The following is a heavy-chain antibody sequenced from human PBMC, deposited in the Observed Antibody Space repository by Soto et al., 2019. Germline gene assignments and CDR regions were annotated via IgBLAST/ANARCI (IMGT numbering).Heavy chain of an antibody. D-gene: IGHD4-17*01. J-gene: IGHJ6*02. CDR3: ASMTTVTTYYYYGMDV. V-gene: IGHV1-69*13. Sequence: GASVKVSCKASGGTFSSYAISWVRQAPGQGLEWKGGIIPIFGTANYAQKFQGRVTITADESTSTAYMELSSLRFEDTAVYYCASMTTVTTYYYYGMDVWGQGTTVTVSS. CDR2: IIPIFGTA. CDR1: GGTFSSYA.